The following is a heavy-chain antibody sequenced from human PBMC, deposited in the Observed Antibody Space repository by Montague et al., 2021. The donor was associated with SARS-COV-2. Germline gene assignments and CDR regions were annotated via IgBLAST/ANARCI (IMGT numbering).Heavy chain of an antibody. V-gene: IGHV4-34*01. D-gene: IGHD2-15*01. CDR2: ISHGGGT. CDR3: ASHCGGGRCYFGMDV. CDR1: GGSFSSY. J-gene: IGHJ6*02. Sequence: SETLSLTRDVYGGSFSSYWSWIRQPPGRGLEWVGQISHGGGTNYNPSLKSRVTISVDTSKNQVSLKLSSVTAADTAVYYCASHCGGGRCYFGMDVWGQGTTATVSS.